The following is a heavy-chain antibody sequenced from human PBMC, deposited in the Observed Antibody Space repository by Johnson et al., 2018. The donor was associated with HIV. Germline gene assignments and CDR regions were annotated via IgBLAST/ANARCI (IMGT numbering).Heavy chain of an antibody. V-gene: IGHV3-30*14. CDR3: ARERWSGELPVAFDI. CDR2: ISYDGSNK. CDR1: GFTFSSYA. D-gene: IGHD1-26*01. Sequence: QVQLVESGGGLVQPGGSLRLSCAASGFTFSSYAMHWVRQAPGKGLEWVAVISYDGSNKYYADSVKGRLTISRDNSKNTLYLQMNSLRAEDTAVYYCARERWSGELPVAFDIWGQGTMVTVSS. J-gene: IGHJ3*02.